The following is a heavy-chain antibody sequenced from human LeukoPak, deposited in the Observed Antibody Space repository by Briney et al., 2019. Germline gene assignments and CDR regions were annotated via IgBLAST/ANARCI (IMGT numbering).Heavy chain of an antibody. D-gene: IGHD5-18*01. V-gene: IGHV1-46*01. CDR2: IDPSGGST. Sequence: ASVKVSCKASGYTFTSYGISWVRQAPGQGLEWMGIIDPSGGSTTYAQRFQGRVTMTRDTSTSTVYMELTSLRSEDTAMCYCARDWGIQQWPPSYFDYWGQGTLVTVSS. CDR3: ARDWGIQQWPPSYFDY. J-gene: IGHJ4*02. CDR1: GYTFTSYG.